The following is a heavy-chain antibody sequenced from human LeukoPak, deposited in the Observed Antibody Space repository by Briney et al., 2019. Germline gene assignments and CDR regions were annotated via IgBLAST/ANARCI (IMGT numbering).Heavy chain of an antibody. CDR2: IYTSGST. CDR1: GGSISSYY. V-gene: IGHV4-4*07. J-gene: IGHJ4*02. Sequence: PSETLSLTCTVSGGSISSYYWSWIRQPAGKGLEWIGRIYTSGSTNYSPSLKSRVTISVDTSKNQFSLHLTSVTAADTAVYYCARESGSYRSLDYWGQGTLVTVSS. D-gene: IGHD1-26*01. CDR3: ARESGSYRSLDY.